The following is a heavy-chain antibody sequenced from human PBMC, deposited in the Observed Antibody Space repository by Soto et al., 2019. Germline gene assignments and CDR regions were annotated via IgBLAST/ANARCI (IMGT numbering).Heavy chain of an antibody. CDR1: GDRIANFW. J-gene: IGHJ6*02. V-gene: IGHV5-51*01. D-gene: IGHD6-19*01. CDR3: ARPREAGKNYYGVDV. CDR2: IYPGDSDT. Sequence: GDRIANFWSGRIRKKTGKGLEWMGIIYPGDSDTRYSPSFQGQVTISADKSISTAYLQWSSLKASDTAMYYCARPREAGKNYYGVDVWGQGTTVTVSS.